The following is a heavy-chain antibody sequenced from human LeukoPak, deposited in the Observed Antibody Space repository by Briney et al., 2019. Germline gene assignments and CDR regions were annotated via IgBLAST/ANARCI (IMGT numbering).Heavy chain of an antibody. Sequence: SETLSLTCTVSGGSISSYYWSWIRQPPGKGLEWIGYIYYSGTTNYNPSLKSRVTISVDTSKSQFSLKLSSVTAADTAVYYCARVVRWFDPWGQGTLVTVSS. D-gene: IGHD1-26*01. J-gene: IGHJ5*02. CDR1: GGSISSYY. CDR2: IYYSGTT. CDR3: ARVVRWFDP. V-gene: IGHV4-59*01.